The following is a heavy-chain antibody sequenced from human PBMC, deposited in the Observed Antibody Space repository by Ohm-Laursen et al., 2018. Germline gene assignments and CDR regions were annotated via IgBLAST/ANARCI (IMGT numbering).Heavy chain of an antibody. V-gene: IGHV1-8*02. Sequence: SVKVSCKASGYTFTGYYMHWVRQAPGQGLEWMGWMNPNSGNTGYAQKFQGRVTMTRNTSISTAYMELSSLRSEDTAVYYCAIAAAVAHDAFDIWGQGTMVTVSS. D-gene: IGHD6-13*01. J-gene: IGHJ3*02. CDR3: AIAAAVAHDAFDI. CDR2: MNPNSGNT. CDR1: GYTFTGYY.